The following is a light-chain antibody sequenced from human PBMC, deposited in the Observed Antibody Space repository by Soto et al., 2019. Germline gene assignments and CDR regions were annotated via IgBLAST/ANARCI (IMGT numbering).Light chain of an antibody. J-gene: IGKJ1*01. CDR2: DTS. CDR3: QHSRA. Sequence: ESVLTQSPATLSLSPGERATLSCRASQSLSSNVAWYQQKPGQAPRLLMYDTSKRATGIPARFSGSGSGTDFTLTISSLEPEDFAAYYCQHSRAFGQGTKVEIK. CDR1: QSLSSN. V-gene: IGKV3-11*01.